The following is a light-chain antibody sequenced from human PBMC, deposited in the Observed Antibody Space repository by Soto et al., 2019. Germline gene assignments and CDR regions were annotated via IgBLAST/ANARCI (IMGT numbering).Light chain of an antibody. V-gene: IGKV3-15*01. Sequence: EIILTQSPAPLSVSPGERATLSCRASQRVNNNLAWYQQKPGQAPRLLIYGASTRATGIPGRFRGSGSGTEFTLTITSLQSEDFAVYFCQQYNNLPPDTFGQGTKLEIK. CDR3: QQYNNLPPDT. CDR1: QRVNNN. J-gene: IGKJ2*01. CDR2: GAS.